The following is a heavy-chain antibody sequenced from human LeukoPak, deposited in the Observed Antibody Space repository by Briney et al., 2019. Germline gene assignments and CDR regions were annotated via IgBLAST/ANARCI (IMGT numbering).Heavy chain of an antibody. CDR3: AVYYYDSSGYMS. Sequence: SVEVSCKASGGTFSSYAISWVRQAPGQGLEWMGGIIPIFGTANYAQKFQGRVTITTDESTSTAYMELSSLRSEDTAVYYCAVYYYDSSGYMSWGQGTLVTVSS. V-gene: IGHV1-69*05. J-gene: IGHJ4*02. CDR2: IIPIFGTA. D-gene: IGHD3-22*01. CDR1: GGTFSSYA.